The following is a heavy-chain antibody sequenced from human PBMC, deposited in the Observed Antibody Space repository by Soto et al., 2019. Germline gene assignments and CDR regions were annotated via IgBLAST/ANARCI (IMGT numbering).Heavy chain of an antibody. J-gene: IGHJ5*02. V-gene: IGHV6-1*01. Sequence: PSPTISLTCAMSGDSVSSDSVAWNWFRPSPSRGLEWLGRTYYRSKWYNDYAVSVKSRITINPDTSKNQFSLQLNSVTPEDTAMYYCARAGPPGGWSHPRGQATLVTVSS. CDR1: GDSVSSDSVA. CDR2: TYYRSKWYN. CDR3: ARAGPPGGWSHP.